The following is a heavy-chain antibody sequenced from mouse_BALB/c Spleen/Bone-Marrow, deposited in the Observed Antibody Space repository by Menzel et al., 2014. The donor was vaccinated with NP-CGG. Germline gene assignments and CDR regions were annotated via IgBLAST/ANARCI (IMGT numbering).Heavy chain of an antibody. CDR1: GYSFTGYT. CDR2: INPYNGGT. D-gene: IGHD1-1*01. CDR3: ARGPYYGSYFDF. Sequence: EVQLQQSGPDLVKPGASLKISCKASGYSFTGYTMNWVKQSHGKNLEWIGLINPYNGGTSYNQKFTGKATLTVDKSSSTAYMEILIQTSEDSAVYYGARGPYYGSYFDFCGEGTTVTVSS. J-gene: IGHJ1*01. V-gene: IGHV1-18*01.